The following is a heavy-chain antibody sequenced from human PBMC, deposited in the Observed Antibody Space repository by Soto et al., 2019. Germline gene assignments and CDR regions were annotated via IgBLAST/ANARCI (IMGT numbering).Heavy chain of an antibody. J-gene: IGHJ6*02. Sequence: QVQLVESWGGVVQPGRSLRLSCAASGFTFSSYGMHWVRQAPGKGLEWVAVISYDGSNKYYADAVKGRLTISRDNSKNTLYLQMNSLRAEDTAVYYCASGATPGGRYYYGMDVWGQGTTVTVSS. CDR2: ISYDGSNK. D-gene: IGHD1-26*01. CDR3: ASGATPGGRYYYGMDV. CDR1: GFTFSSYG. V-gene: IGHV3-30*03.